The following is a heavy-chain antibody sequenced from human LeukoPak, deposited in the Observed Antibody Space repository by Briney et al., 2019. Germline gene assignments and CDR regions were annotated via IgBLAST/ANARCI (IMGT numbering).Heavy chain of an antibody. D-gene: IGHD5-24*01. V-gene: IGHV3-74*01. CDR1: GFSFSSYW. Sequence: PGGSLRLSCAAPGFSFSSYWMHWGRQVPGKRLVWVSIINGDGSITVYADSVKGRFTISRENAKSTLYLQLNSLRAEDMAVYYCARDFKDGHIWGQGTLVTVSS. CDR2: INGDGSIT. CDR3: ARDFKDGHI. J-gene: IGHJ4*02.